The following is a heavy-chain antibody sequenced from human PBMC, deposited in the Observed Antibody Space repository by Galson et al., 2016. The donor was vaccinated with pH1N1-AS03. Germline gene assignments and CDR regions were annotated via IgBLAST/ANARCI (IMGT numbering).Heavy chain of an antibody. CDR3: ARTAGWLPDL. D-gene: IGHD3-9*01. CDR2: IYWADDN. J-gene: IGHJ5*02. CDR1: GFSLTISAVG. Sequence: PALVKPTQTLTLTCTFSGFSLTISAVGVVWIRQPPGKALEWLAIIYWADDNRYNSSLKSRLTITKDTSKNQVVLTMTNMDPVNTATYYCARTAGWLPDLWGQGTLVTVSS. V-gene: IGHV2-5*02.